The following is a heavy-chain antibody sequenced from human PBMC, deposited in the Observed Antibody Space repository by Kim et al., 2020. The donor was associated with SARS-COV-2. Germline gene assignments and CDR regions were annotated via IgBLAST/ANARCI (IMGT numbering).Heavy chain of an antibody. V-gene: IGHV3-11*04. J-gene: IGHJ6*02. CDR3: ATTDFYGLYV. Sequence: YADSVKGRFTTYRDNSKNALYLQMNSLRADDAAVYYCATTDFYGLYVWGQGTTVTVSS. D-gene: IGHD3-3*01.